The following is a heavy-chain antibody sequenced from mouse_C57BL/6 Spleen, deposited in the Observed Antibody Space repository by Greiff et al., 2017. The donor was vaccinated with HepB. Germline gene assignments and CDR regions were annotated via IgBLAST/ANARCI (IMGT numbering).Heavy chain of an antibody. CDR3: ARGPHYYGSSYYAMDY. V-gene: IGHV1-64*01. Sequence: QVQLKQPGAELVKPGASVKLSCKASGYTFTSYWMHWVKQRPGQGLEWIGMIHPNSGSTNYNEKFKSKATLTVDKSSSTAYMQLSSLTSEDSAVYYCARGPHYYGSSYYAMDYWGQGTSVTVSS. J-gene: IGHJ4*01. D-gene: IGHD1-1*01. CDR1: GYTFTSYW. CDR2: IHPNSGST.